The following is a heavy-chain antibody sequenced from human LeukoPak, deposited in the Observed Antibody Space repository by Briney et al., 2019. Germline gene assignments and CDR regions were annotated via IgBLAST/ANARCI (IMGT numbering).Heavy chain of an antibody. D-gene: IGHD6-13*01. CDR3: ARVLAAAGMTDY. CDR1: GGSFSGYY. J-gene: IGHJ4*02. V-gene: IGHV4-34*01. CDR2: VNHSGST. Sequence: MASETLSLTCAVYGGSFSGYYWSWIRQPPGKGLEWIGEVNHSGSTNYNPSLKSRVTISVDTSKNQFSLKLSSVTAADTAVYYCARVLAAAGMTDYWGQGTLVTVSS.